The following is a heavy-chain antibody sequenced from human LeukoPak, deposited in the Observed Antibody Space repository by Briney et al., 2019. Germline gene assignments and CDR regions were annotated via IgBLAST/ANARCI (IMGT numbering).Heavy chain of an antibody. J-gene: IGHJ6*03. CDR3: AKIPLAAAGYYYYYMDV. CDR1: GFTFNSYS. CDR2: ISGYSSTL. Sequence: GGSLRLSCAASGFTFNSYSMNWVRQAPGKGLEWVSYISGYSSTLYYADSVKGRFTISRDNSKNTLYLQMNSLRAEDTAVYYCAKIPLAAAGYYYYYMDVWGKGTTVTVSS. D-gene: IGHD6-13*01. V-gene: IGHV3-48*01.